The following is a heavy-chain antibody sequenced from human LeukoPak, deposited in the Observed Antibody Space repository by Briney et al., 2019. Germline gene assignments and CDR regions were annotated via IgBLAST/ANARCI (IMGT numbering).Heavy chain of an antibody. CDR1: GGSFSGYY. J-gene: IGHJ4*02. CDR3: ARHSTKMFAMVRGRGFDY. CDR2: INHSGST. D-gene: IGHD3-10*01. V-gene: IGHV4-34*01. Sequence: PSETLSLTCAVYGGSFSGYYWSWIRQPPGKGLEWIGEINHSGSTNYNPSLKSRVTISVDTSKNQFSLKLSSVTAADTAVYYCARHSTKMFAMVRGRGFDYWGQGTLVTVSS.